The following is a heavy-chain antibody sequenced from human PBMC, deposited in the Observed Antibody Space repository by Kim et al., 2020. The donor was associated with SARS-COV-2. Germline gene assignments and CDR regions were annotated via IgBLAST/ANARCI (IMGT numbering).Heavy chain of an antibody. Sequence: NPSLKSRVTISVDTSKNQFSLKLSSVTAADTAVYYCARGIGGYDYAFDIWGQGTMVTVSS. CDR3: ARGIGGYDYAFDI. V-gene: IGHV4-31*02. J-gene: IGHJ3*02. D-gene: IGHD5-12*01.